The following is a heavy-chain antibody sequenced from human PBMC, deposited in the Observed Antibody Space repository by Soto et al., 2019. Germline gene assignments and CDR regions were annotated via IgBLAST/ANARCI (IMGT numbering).Heavy chain of an antibody. J-gene: IGHJ4*02. D-gene: IGHD1-1*01. V-gene: IGHV1-18*01. CDR3: ARGRYGDY. CDR1: GYAFTTYG. CDR2: ISAHNGNK. Sequence: QVHLVQSGAEVKKPGASVKVSCQGSGYAFTTYGITWVRQAPGQGLEWMGWISAHNGNKNYAQKLQGRVTVTRDTSTSTAYMELRSLRYDDTAVYYCARGRYGDYWGQGALVNVSS.